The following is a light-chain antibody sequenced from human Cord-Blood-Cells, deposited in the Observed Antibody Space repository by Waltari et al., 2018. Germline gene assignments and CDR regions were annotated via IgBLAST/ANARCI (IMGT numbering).Light chain of an antibody. J-gene: IGLJ2*01. CDR2: DVS. CDR3: SSYTSSSTLV. V-gene: IGLV2-14*01. Sequence: QSALTQPASVSGSPGQSLTISSTGTRSDVGGYNYVSWYQQHPGKAPKLMIYDVSNRPSGVSNRFSGSKSGNTASLTISGLQAEDEADYYCSSYTSSSTLVFGGGTKLTVL. CDR1: RSDVGGYNY.